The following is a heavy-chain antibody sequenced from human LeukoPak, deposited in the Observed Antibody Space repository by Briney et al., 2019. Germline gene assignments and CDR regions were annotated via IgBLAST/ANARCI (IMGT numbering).Heavy chain of an antibody. J-gene: IGHJ5*02. V-gene: IGHV4-61*02. CDR3: AREGVLLWFGELLFWWFDP. CDR1: ADSISSGDYY. D-gene: IGHD3-10*01. Sequence: SQTLSLTCTVPADSISSGDYYWCWIRQPAGKGLEWIGRISSSGSTNYNPSLKSRFTISVDTSKNQFSLKLSSVTAADTAVYYCAREGVLLWFGELLFWWFDPWGQGTLVTVSS. CDR2: ISSSGST.